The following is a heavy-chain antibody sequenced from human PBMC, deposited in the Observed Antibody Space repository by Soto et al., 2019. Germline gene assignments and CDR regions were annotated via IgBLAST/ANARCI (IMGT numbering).Heavy chain of an antibody. V-gene: IGHV3-33*08. CDR3: ARALFPDVDIYAMGV. CDR1: GFTFSACA. Sequence: QPGGSLRLSCAVSGFTFSACAMSWVRQAPGKGLEWLAIIWNDGSNKFYAGSVQGRFTISRDNSKNTVYLQMNTLSAEDTAVYYCARALFPDVDIYAMGVWGQGTTVTVSS. CDR2: IWNDGSNK. D-gene: IGHD5-12*01. J-gene: IGHJ6*02.